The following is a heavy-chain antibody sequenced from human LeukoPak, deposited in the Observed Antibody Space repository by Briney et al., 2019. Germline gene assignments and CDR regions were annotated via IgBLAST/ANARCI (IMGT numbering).Heavy chain of an antibody. Sequence: SETLSXTXTXSGGSISSYYWSWSRQPPGKGLEWIGYIYYSGSTNYNPSLKSRVTISVDTSKNQFSLKLSSVTAADTAVYYCARFQDHYLHKNYFDYWGQGTLVTVSS. CDR1: GGSISSYY. J-gene: IGHJ4*02. CDR2: IYYSGST. CDR3: ARFQDHYLHKNYFDY. V-gene: IGHV4-59*01. D-gene: IGHD3-10*01.